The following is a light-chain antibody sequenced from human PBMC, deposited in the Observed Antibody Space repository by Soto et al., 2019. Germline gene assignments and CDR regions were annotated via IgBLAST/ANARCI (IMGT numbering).Light chain of an antibody. CDR3: CSYAGSYTNYV. V-gene: IGLV2-11*01. CDR1: SSDVGGYNY. CDR2: DVS. J-gene: IGLJ1*01. Sequence: QAVVTQPRSVSGSPGQSVTISCTGTSSDVGGYNYVSWYQQHPGKAPKLMIYDVSKRPSGVPDRFSGSKSGNTASLTISGLQAEDEADYYCCSYAGSYTNYVFGTGTKLTVL.